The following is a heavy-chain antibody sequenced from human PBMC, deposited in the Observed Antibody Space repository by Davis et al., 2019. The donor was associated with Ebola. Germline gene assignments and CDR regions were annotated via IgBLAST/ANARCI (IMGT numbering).Heavy chain of an antibody. CDR3: ARERPCVGTSCPFDY. Sequence: GESLKISCAASGFTFSSSSMNWPRQAPGRGLEWVSSISSGSSYIYYADSVKGRFTISRDNAKNSLYLQMNSPRAEDTALYYCARERPCVGTSCPFDYWGLGTLVTVSS. J-gene: IGHJ4*02. V-gene: IGHV3-21*01. CDR1: GFTFSSSS. CDR2: ISSGSSYI. D-gene: IGHD2-2*01.